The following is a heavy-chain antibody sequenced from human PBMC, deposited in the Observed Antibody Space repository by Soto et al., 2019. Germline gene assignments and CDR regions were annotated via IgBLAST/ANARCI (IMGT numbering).Heavy chain of an antibody. J-gene: IGHJ2*01. CDR3: ARDSCGGDCYPYWYFDL. V-gene: IGHV1-69*01. CDR1: GGTFSSYA. CDR2: IIPIFGTA. Sequence: QVQLVQSGAEVKKPGSSVKVSCKASGGTFSSYAISWVRQAPGQGLEWMGGIIPIFGTANYAQKFQGRVTITADESTSTAYVELSSLRSEDTAVYDCARDSCGGDCYPYWYFDLWGRGTLVTVSS. D-gene: IGHD2-21*02.